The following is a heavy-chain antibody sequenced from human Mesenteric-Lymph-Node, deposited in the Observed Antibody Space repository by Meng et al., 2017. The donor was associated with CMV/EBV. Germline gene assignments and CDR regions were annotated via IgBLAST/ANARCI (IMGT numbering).Heavy chain of an antibody. D-gene: IGHD6-6*01. CDR1: GGSFSGYY. Sequence: GSLRLSCAVYGGSFSGYYWSWIRQPPGKGLEWIGEINHSGSTNYNPSLKSRVTISVDTSKNQFSLKLSSVTAADTAVYYCARRARIAARSWFDPWGQGTLVTVSS. V-gene: IGHV4-34*01. J-gene: IGHJ5*02. CDR2: INHSGST. CDR3: ARRARIAARSWFDP.